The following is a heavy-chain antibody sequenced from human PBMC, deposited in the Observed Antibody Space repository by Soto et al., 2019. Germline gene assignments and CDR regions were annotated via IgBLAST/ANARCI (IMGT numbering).Heavy chain of an antibody. CDR2: INAGNGNT. J-gene: IGHJ4*02. V-gene: IGHV1-3*01. Sequence: QVQLVQSGAEVKKPGASVKVSCKASGYTFTSYAMHWVRQAPGQRLEWMGWINAGNGNTKYSQKFQGRVTITRDTXAXIAYMELSSLRSEDTAVYYCARGWSSSSWYGYYFDYWGQGTLVTVSS. CDR3: ARGWSSSSWYGYYFDY. CDR1: GYTFTSYA. D-gene: IGHD6-13*01.